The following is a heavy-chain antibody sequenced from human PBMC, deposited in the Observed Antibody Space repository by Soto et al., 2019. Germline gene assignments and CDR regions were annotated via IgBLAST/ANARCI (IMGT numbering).Heavy chain of an antibody. V-gene: IGHV3-23*01. CDR1: GFSFSSFA. CDR2: IGDSGAST. Sequence: EVLLLESGGGWVQPGGSLRLSCEASGFSFSSFAMNWVRQAPGKGLEWVSAIGDSGASTYYADSVKGRFTISRDNSRNTLYLQLNSLRADDTAVYYCAKGVELDVWGNGTTVTVSS. D-gene: IGHD1-26*01. J-gene: IGHJ6*04. CDR3: AKGVELDV.